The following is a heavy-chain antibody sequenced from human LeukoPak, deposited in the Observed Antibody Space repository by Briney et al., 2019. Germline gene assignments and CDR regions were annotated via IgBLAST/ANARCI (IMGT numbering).Heavy chain of an antibody. CDR1: GFTLRSYG. J-gene: IGHJ4*02. D-gene: IGHD1-26*01. CDR2: ISSSSGTI. V-gene: IGHV3-48*02. CDR3: ARGIVGATSGYFDY. Sequence: GGSLRLSCAASGFTLRSYGMNWVRQAPGKGLEWISDISSSSGTIYYADSVRGRFTISRDNAKNSLYLQMNSLRDEDTAVYYCARGIVGATSGYFDYWGQGTLVTVSS.